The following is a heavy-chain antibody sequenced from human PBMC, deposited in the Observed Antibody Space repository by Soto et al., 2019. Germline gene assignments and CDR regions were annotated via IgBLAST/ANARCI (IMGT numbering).Heavy chain of an antibody. Sequence: PSETLFLTCAVYGGSFSGYSWTWIRQPPGTGLEWIGEINHSGSTNYNPSLKSRVTISVDTSKSQFSLKLTSVTAADTAVYYCARDKITGLFDYWGQGTLVTVSS. D-gene: IGHD3-10*01. CDR1: GGSFSGYS. CDR2: INHSGST. V-gene: IGHV4-34*01. J-gene: IGHJ4*02. CDR3: ARDKITGLFDY.